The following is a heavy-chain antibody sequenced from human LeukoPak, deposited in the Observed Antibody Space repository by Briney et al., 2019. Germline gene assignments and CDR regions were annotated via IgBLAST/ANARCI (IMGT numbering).Heavy chain of an antibody. J-gene: IGHJ1*01. V-gene: IGHV4-4*07. CDR2: IYTSGST. CDR3: ASFSGDYVLYFQH. Sequence: MTSETLSLTCTVSGGSISGYYWSWIRQPAGKGLEWIGRIYTSGSTNYNPSLKSRVTMSVDTSKSQFSLKLSSVTAADTAVYYCASFSGDYVLYFQHWGQGTLVTVSS. D-gene: IGHD4-17*01. CDR1: GGSISGYY.